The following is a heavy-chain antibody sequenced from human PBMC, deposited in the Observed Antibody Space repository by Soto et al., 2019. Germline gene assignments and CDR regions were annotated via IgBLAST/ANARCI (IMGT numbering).Heavy chain of an antibody. J-gene: IGHJ5*02. CDR1: GLTFSSYW. Sequence: EEQLVESGGGLVQPGGSLRLSCAASGLTFSSYWLTWVRQAPGKGLEWVANIREDGGEKNYVDSVKDRFTISRDNAKKSLYLQMHSLRVEDTAGYYCARGEAIGEAPWGQGTLVNVSS. D-gene: IGHD3-10*01. V-gene: IGHV3-7*01. CDR3: ARGEAIGEAP. CDR2: IREDGGEK.